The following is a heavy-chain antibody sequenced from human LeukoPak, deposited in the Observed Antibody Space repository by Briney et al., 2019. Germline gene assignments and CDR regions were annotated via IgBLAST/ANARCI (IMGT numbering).Heavy chain of an antibody. D-gene: IGHD6-13*01. J-gene: IGHJ6*02. Sequence: ASVKVSCKASGGTFSSYAISWVRQAPGQGFEWMGGIIPIFGTANFAQKFQGRVTITADESTSTAHMELSSLRSEDTAVYYCARGESSRWSSPVSTTHFYSTMDVWGQGTTVTVSS. CDR2: IIPIFGTA. CDR1: GGTFSSYA. V-gene: IGHV1-69*13. CDR3: ARGESSRWSSPVSTTHFYSTMDV.